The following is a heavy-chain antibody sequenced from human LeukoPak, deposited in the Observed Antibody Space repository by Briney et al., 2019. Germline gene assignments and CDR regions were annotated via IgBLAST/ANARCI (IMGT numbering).Heavy chain of an antibody. CDR2: INPNSGGT. CDR1: GYTFTGYY. V-gene: IGHV1-2*02. J-gene: IGHJ4*02. CDR3: ARLVPGTRDYYDRSGYYY. Sequence: ASVKVSCKASGYTFTGYYMHWVRQAPGQGLEWMGWINPNSGGTNYAQKFQGRVTMTRDTSISTACMELSRLRSDDTAVYYCARLVPGTRDYYDRSGYYYWGQGTLVTVSS. D-gene: IGHD3-22*01.